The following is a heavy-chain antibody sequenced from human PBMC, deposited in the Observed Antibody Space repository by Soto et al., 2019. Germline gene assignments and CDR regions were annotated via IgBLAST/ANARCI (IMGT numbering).Heavy chain of an antibody. CDR3: AKASGNSGGWFDP. V-gene: IGHV3-30*18. CDR1: GFTFSGYV. Sequence: GGSLRLSCAASGFTFSGYVMHWVRQSPGKGLEWVAVISYDGSNKYYADSVKGRFTISRDNSKNTLYLQMNSLRAEDTAVYYCAKASGNSGGWFDPWGQGTLVTVSS. CDR2: ISYDGSNK. D-gene: IGHD2-15*01. J-gene: IGHJ5*02.